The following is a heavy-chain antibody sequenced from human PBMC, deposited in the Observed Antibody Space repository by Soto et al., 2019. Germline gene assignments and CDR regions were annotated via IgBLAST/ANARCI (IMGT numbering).Heavy chain of an antibody. CDR3: ARDAEVDYGILTGYRYFDY. CDR1: GGSISSGGYY. Sequence: PSETLSLTCTVSGGSISSGGYYWSWIRQHPGKGLEWIGYIYYSGSTYYNPSLKSRVTISVDTSKNQFSLKLSSVTAADTAVYYCARDAEVDYGILTGYRYFDYWGQGTLVTVSS. D-gene: IGHD3-9*01. CDR2: IYYSGST. V-gene: IGHV4-31*03. J-gene: IGHJ4*02.